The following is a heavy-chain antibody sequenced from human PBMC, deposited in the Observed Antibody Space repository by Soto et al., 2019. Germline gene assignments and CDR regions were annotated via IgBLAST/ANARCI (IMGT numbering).Heavy chain of an antibody. CDR3: ARDHHDISTGYYPRDAFDI. CDR2: ISAYNGNT. Sequence: ASVKVSCKASGYTFTSYGISWVRQAPGQGLEWMGWISAYNGNTNYVQKLQGRVTMTTDTSTSTAYMELRSLRSDDTAVYYCARDHHDISTGYYPRDAFDIWGQGTMVTVSS. V-gene: IGHV1-18*01. D-gene: IGHD3-9*01. CDR1: GYTFTSYG. J-gene: IGHJ3*02.